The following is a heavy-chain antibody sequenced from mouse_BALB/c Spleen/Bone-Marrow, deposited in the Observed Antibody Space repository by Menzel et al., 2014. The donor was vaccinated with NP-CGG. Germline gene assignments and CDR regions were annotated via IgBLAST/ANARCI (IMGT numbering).Heavy chain of an antibody. J-gene: IGHJ2*01. Sequence: VQRVESGAELAKPGASVKMSCKASGYTFTSYWMHWVKQRPGQGLEWIGYINPSTGYTEYNQKFKDKATLTADKSSSTAYMQLSSLTSEDSAVYYCARGVGRAFDYWGQGTTLTVSS. CDR1: GYTFTSYW. CDR2: INPSTGYT. D-gene: IGHD4-1*01. V-gene: IGHV1-7*01. CDR3: ARGVGRAFDY.